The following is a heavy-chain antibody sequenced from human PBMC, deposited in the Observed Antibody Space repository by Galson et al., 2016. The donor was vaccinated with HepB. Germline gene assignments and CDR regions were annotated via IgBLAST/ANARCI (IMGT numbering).Heavy chain of an antibody. CDR3: ARDIRGGGCCYGMDV. CDR1: GFSFSSYG. CDR2: IKHDGTEK. J-gene: IGHJ6*02. D-gene: IGHD2-15*01. V-gene: IGHV3-7*01. Sequence: SLRLSCAGSGFSFSSYGMSWVRQAPGKGLEWVANIKHDGTEKHYVDSVKGRFTISRDNAQNSLSLQMNSLRAEDTAVYYCARDIRGGGCCYGMDVWGQGTTVTVSS.